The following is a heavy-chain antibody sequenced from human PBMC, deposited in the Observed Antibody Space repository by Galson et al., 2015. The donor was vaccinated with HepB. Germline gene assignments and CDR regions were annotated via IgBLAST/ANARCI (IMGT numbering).Heavy chain of an antibody. J-gene: IGHJ6*02. CDR1: GGTFSSYT. Sequence: SVKVSCKASGGTFSSYTISWVRQAPGQGLEWMGRIIPILGIANYAQKFQGRVTITADKSTSTAYMELSSLRSEDTAVYYCARDLKAGSYYRSYYYYYGMDVWGQGTTVTVSS. CDR3: ARDLKAGSYYRSYYYYYGMDV. V-gene: IGHV1-69*04. D-gene: IGHD3-10*01. CDR2: IIPILGIA.